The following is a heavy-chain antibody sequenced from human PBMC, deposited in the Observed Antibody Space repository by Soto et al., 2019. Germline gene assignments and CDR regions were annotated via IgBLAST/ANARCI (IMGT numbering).Heavy chain of an antibody. Sequence: GASVKVSCKASGYTFTSYGISWVRQAPGQGLEWIGWISAYNGNTNYAQKLQGRVTMTTDTSTSTAYMELRSLRSDDTAVYYCARDYPHYDFWSGYYLWFDPWGQGTLVTVSS. D-gene: IGHD3-3*01. V-gene: IGHV1-18*01. CDR1: GYTFTSYG. CDR2: ISAYNGNT. J-gene: IGHJ5*02. CDR3: ARDYPHYDFWSGYYLWFDP.